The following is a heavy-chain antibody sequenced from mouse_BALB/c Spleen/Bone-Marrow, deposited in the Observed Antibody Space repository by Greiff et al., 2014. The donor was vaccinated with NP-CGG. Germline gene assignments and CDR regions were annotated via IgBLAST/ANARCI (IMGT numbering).Heavy chain of an antibody. Sequence: VQLQQSGPGLVKPSQSLSLTCSVTGYSITSGYYWNWIRQFPGNKLEWMGYISYDGSNNYNPSLKNRISITRDTSKNQFFLKLNSVTTEDTATYYCAGWRTGTRYYAMDYWGQGTSVTVSS. CDR1: GYSITSGYY. CDR3: AGWRTGTRYYAMDY. D-gene: IGHD4-1*01. V-gene: IGHV3-6*02. J-gene: IGHJ4*01. CDR2: ISYDGSN.